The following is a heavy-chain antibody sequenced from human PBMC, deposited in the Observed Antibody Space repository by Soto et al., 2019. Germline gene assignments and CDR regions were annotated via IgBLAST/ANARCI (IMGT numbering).Heavy chain of an antibody. V-gene: IGHV3-23*01. CDR1: GFTFSVYA. J-gene: IGHJ4*02. D-gene: IGHD4-17*01. Sequence: EVQLLESGGGLVQPGGSLRLSCAASGFTFSVYAMSWVRQAPGKGLECVSGISGSGGSTSYADSVKGRFTISRDNFLNTLSLQMNSLGADDMAVYYWAKALYGGHDYWGPGTLVTVSS. CDR2: ISGSGGST. CDR3: AKALYGGHDY.